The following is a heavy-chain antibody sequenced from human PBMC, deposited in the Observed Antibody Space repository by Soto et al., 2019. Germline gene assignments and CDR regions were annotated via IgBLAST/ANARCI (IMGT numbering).Heavy chain of an antibody. V-gene: IGHV1-69*01. CDR2: IIPIFGTA. Sequence: QVQLVQSGAEVKKPGSSVKVSCKASGGTFSSYAISWVRQAPGQGLEWMGGIIPIFGTANYAQKFQGRVTITADESTSTADMELSSLRSEDTAVYYCARETDVVVPAAGYAYYYYYGMVVWGQGTTVNVSS. J-gene: IGHJ6*02. CDR3: ARETDVVVPAAGYAYYYYYGMVV. CDR1: GGTFSSYA. D-gene: IGHD2-2*01.